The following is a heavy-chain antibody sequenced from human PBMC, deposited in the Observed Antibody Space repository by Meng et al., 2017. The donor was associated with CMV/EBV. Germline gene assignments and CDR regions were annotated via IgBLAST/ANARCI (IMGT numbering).Heavy chain of an antibody. Sequence: GESLKISCAASGFTFSSYAMHWVRQAPGKGLEWVAVISYDGSNKYYADSVKGRFTISRDNSKNTLYLQMNSLRAEDTAVYYCAKEGLEYLAAGYNWFDPWGQGTLVTVSS. CDR3: AKEGLEYLAAGYNWFDP. CDR2: ISYDGSNK. V-gene: IGHV3-30*04. D-gene: IGHD6-13*01. J-gene: IGHJ5*02. CDR1: GFTFSSYA.